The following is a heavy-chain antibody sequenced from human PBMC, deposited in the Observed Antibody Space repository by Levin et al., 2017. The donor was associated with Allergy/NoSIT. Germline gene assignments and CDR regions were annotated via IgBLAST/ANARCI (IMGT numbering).Heavy chain of an antibody. V-gene: IGHV3-74*01. CDR2: INSDGSRT. CDR1: GFTFSSYG. Sequence: QAGGSLRLSCAASGFTFSSYGMHWVRQAPGKGLVWVSRINSDGSRTNYADSVKGRFTISRDNAKNTLYLQMNSLRAEDTAVYYCAGDGSGSYYRFDYWGQGTLVTVSS. D-gene: IGHD3-10*01. J-gene: IGHJ4*02. CDR3: AGDGSGSYYRFDY.